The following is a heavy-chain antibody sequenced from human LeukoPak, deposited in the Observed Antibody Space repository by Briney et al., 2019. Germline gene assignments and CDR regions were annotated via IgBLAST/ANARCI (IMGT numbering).Heavy chain of an antibody. V-gene: IGHV4-34*01. D-gene: IGHD3-3*01. Sequence: SETLSLTCAVYGGSFSGYYWSWIRQPPGKGLEWTGEINHSGSTNYNPSLKSRVTISVDTSKNQFSLKLSSVTAADTAVYYCARGGPTYYDFWSGPNGYYYYMDVWGKGTTVTVSS. CDR1: GGSFSGYY. J-gene: IGHJ6*03. CDR2: INHSGST. CDR3: ARGGPTYYDFWSGPNGYYYYMDV.